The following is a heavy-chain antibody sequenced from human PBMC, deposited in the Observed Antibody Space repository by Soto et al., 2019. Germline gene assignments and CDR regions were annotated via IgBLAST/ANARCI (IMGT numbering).Heavy chain of an antibody. Sequence: TLSLTCAVYGGSFSGYYWSWIRPPPGKGLEWIGEINHSGSTNHNPSLKSRLTMSVDTSKNQFSLKLTSVTAADTAVYYCASGSWSNYHGMGVSGQGTTVTVSS. CDR1: GGSFSGYY. V-gene: IGHV4-34*01. CDR3: ASGSWSNYHGMGV. J-gene: IGHJ6*02. D-gene: IGHD6-13*01. CDR2: INHSGST.